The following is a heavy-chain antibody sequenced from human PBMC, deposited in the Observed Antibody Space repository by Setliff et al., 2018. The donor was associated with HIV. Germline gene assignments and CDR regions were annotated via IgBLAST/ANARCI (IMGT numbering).Heavy chain of an antibody. CDR3: ARALHYDYVWGSYPLTN. J-gene: IGHJ4*02. D-gene: IGHD3-16*02. CDR2: INPNSGGT. V-gene: IGHV1-2*04. Sequence: ASVKVSCKASGYTFDTYGISWVRQAPGQGLEWMGWINPNSGGTNYAQKFQDWVTMTRDTSISTAYMELSRLRSDDTAVYYCARALHYDYVWGSYPLTNRGQGTLVTVSS. CDR1: GYTFDTYG.